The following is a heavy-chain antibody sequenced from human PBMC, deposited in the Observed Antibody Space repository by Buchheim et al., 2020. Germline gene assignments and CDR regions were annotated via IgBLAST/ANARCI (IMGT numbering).Heavy chain of an antibody. CDR2: IYPGDSDS. V-gene: IGHV5-51*01. CDR3: ARHKNLRRVKQQPHKGFDR. CDR1: GYSFTSYW. J-gene: IGHJ5*02. D-gene: IGHD6-13*01. Sequence: EVQLVQSGAEVKKPGESLKISCKGSGYSFTSYWIGWVRQMPGQGLEWMGIIYPGDSDSRYSPSFQGQVTIYADKSISTAYLQWRSLKASYTAMYYCARHKNLRRVKQQPHKGFDRWGQRTL.